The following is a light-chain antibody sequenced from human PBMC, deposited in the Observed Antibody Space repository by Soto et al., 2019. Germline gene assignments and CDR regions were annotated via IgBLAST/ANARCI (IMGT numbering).Light chain of an antibody. J-gene: IGKJ1*01. V-gene: IGKV3-15*01. Sequence: IVMTQSPATLSVSPGERANLTCRASQSVSRNLAWYQQKPGQPPRLLIYDASTRATGIPARFSGSGSGTEFTLTISSLQSEDFAVYYCQQYNNWRTFGQGTKVEIK. CDR2: DAS. CDR3: QQYNNWRT. CDR1: QSVSRN.